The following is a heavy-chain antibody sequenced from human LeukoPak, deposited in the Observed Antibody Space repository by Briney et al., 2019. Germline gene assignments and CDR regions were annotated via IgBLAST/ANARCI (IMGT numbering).Heavy chain of an antibody. CDR1: GFTFSNAW. CDR3: TTAVRYFDWLFSNFDY. J-gene: IGHJ4*02. V-gene: IGHV3-15*01. CDR2: IKSKTDGGTT. D-gene: IGHD3-9*01. Sequence: GGSLRLSCAASGFTFSNAWMSWVRQAPGKGLEWVGRIKSKTDGGTTDYAAPVKGRFTISRDDSKNTLYLQMNSLKTEDTAVYYCTTAVRYFDWLFSNFDYWGQGTLVTVPS.